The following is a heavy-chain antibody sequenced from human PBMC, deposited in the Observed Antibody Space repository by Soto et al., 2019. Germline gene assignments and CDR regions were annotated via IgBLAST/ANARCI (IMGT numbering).Heavy chain of an antibody. J-gene: IGHJ4*02. CDR2: IIPIFGTA. CDR1: GGTFSSYA. D-gene: IGHD3-9*01. CDR3: ARGGDIHLGGTFAY. Sequence: VQLVQSGAEVKKPGSSVKVSCKASGGTFSSYAISWVRQAPGLGLEWMGGIIPIFGTANYAQKFQGRVTITADESMSTAYMELSSLRSEDTAVYYCARGGDIHLGGTFAYWGQGTLVTVSS. V-gene: IGHV1-69*12.